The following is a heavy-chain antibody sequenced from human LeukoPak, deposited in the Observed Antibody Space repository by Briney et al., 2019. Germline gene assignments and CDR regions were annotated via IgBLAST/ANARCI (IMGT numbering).Heavy chain of an antibody. CDR1: GYTFTGQY. CDR2: INPNSGGT. CDR3: ARMYSSSSRALYFQH. V-gene: IGHV1-2*02. Sequence: ASVKVSCKTSGYTFTGQYLHWVRQAPGQGLEWMGWINPNSGGTNYAQKFQGRVTMTRDTSISTAYMELSRLRSDDTAVYYCARMYSSSSRALYFQHWGQGTLVTVSS. D-gene: IGHD6-13*01. J-gene: IGHJ1*01.